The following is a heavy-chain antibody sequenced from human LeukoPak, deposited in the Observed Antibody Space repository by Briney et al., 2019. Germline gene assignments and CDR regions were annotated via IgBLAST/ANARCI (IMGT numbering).Heavy chain of an antibody. Sequence: SETLSLTCTVSGGSINSYYWSWIRQPPGKGLEWIGYIYYSGSTNYNPSLKSRVTISVDTSKNQFSLKLSSVTAADTAVYYCASRRVNSSSWYTFDYWGQGTLVTVSS. D-gene: IGHD6-13*01. CDR1: GGSINSYY. J-gene: IGHJ4*02. CDR3: ASRRVNSSSWYTFDY. V-gene: IGHV4-59*08. CDR2: IYYSGST.